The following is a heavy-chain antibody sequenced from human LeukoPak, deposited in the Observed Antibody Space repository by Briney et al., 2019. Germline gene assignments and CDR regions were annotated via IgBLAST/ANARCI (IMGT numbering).Heavy chain of an antibody. J-gene: IGHJ3*02. CDR2: IYPGDSDA. CDR1: GYSFTSYW. Sequence: GESLKISCKGSGYSFTSYWIGWVRQMPGKGLEWMGIIYPGDSDARYSPSFQGQVTISADKSISTAYLQWSSLKASDTAMYYCARGSSSWYDAFDIWGQGTMVTVSS. V-gene: IGHV5-51*01. CDR3: ARGSSSWYDAFDI. D-gene: IGHD6-13*01.